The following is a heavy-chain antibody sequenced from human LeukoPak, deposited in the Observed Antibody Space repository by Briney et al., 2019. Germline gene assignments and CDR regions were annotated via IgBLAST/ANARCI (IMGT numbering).Heavy chain of an antibody. J-gene: IGHJ3*01. D-gene: IGHD3-3*01. CDR2: IRYDGANK. Sequence: PAGGSRRLSCVASGFSFSGYGMHWVRHVPGKGLEWVAFIRYDGANKYYVDSVKGRFTISRDNSKNTLYLQMISLRGEDTAVYYCARDRVVSREPAAFDVWGQGTMVTVSS. V-gene: IGHV3-30*02. CDR3: ARDRVVSREPAAFDV. CDR1: GFSFSGYG.